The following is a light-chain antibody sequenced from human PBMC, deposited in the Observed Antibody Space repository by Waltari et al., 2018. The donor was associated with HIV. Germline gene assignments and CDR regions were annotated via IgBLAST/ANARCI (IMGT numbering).Light chain of an antibody. CDR2: GAS. Sequence: EIVLTQSPGSLPLSPGERATLSCRASQTVSSSQLAWYQQKPGQAPRRLIYGASTRATGTPDRFSGSGSGTDFTLIISRLEPEDFAVYYCQQYGRSPWTFGQGTKVEIK. V-gene: IGKV3-20*01. J-gene: IGKJ1*01. CDR3: QQYGRSPWT. CDR1: QTVSSSQ.